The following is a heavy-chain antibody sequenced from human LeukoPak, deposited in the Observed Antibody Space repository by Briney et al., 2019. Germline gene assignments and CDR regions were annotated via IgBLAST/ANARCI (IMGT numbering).Heavy chain of an antibody. J-gene: IGHJ4*02. D-gene: IGHD5-24*01. CDR1: GGSISSYY. Sequence: SETLSLTCTVSGGSISSYYWSWIRHPPRKGLERSWYIYYSGSTNYNPSLKSPVTISVDTSKIQFSLKLSSVTGADMTVYECASVRWLQFGNFDSWGQGTLVTVSS. CDR3: ASVRWLQFGNFDS. V-gene: IGHV4-59*01. CDR2: IYYSGST.